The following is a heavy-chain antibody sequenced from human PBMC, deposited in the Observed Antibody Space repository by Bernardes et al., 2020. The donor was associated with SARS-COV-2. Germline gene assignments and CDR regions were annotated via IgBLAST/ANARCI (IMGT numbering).Heavy chain of an antibody. CDR2: IYYSGST. D-gene: IGHD3-3*01. CDR3: ARSTFWSGYPNFDY. J-gene: IGHJ4*02. CDR1: GGSISSGGYY. V-gene: IGHV4-31*03. Sequence: SETLSLTCTVSGGSISSGGYYWSWIRQHPGKGLEWIGYIYYSGSTYYNPSLKSRVTISVDTSKNQFSLKLSSVTAADTAVYYCARSTFWSGYPNFDYWGQGTLVTVSS.